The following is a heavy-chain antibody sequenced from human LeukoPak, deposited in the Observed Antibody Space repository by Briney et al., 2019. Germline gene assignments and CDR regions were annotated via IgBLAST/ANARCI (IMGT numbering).Heavy chain of an antibody. D-gene: IGHD3-16*01. Sequence: GGSLRLSCAASGFTFSSYEMNWVRQAPGKGLEWVANINLEGSQKYYVDSLKGRFTISRDNANNLLYLQMNSLTPEDTAVYYCARDGGTSTPFDYWGPGTLVTVSS. CDR2: INLEGSQK. V-gene: IGHV3-7*01. J-gene: IGHJ4*02. CDR3: ARDGGTSTPFDY. CDR1: GFTFSSYE.